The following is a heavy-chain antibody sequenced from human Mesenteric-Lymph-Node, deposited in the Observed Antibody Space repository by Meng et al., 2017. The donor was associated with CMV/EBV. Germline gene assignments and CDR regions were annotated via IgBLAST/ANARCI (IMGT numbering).Heavy chain of an antibody. CDR2: ISFTGAHT. V-gene: IGHV3-21*01. CDR1: GFTVSSNY. Sequence: GESLKISCAASGFTVSSNYMSWVRQAPGKGLEWVSSISFTGAHTYYADSVKGRFTISRDNAKNSLYLQMNSLRGEDTAVYFCARDGMVRGASDYWGQGALVTVSS. J-gene: IGHJ4*02. CDR3: ARDGMVRGASDY. D-gene: IGHD3-10*01.